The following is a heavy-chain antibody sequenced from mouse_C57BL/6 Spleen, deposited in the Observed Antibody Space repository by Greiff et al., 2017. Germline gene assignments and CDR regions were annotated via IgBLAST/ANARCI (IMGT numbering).Heavy chain of an antibody. Sequence: VQLQQPGTELVKPGASVKLSCKASGYTFTSYWMHWVKQRPGQGLEWIGNINPSIGGTNYNEKFKSKATLTVDKSASTAYMQRSSLTSEASAVYYCARDSSGYWFAYWGQGTLVTVSA. CDR2: INPSIGGT. CDR3: ARDSSGYWFAY. CDR1: GYTFTSYW. V-gene: IGHV1-53*01. J-gene: IGHJ3*01. D-gene: IGHD3-2*02.